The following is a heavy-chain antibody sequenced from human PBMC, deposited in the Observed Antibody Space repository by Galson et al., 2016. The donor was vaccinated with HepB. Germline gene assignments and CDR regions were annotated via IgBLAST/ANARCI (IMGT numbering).Heavy chain of an antibody. CDR3: ARDQVYSGSGSHYTNWFDP. Sequence: SLRLSCAAYGFTFSSYGIHWVRQAPGKGLEWVAGIWYDGSNKYYADSVKGRFTISRDNSKNTLYLQMNSLSAEDTAVYYCARDQVYSGSGSHYTNWFDPWGQGTLVTVSS. D-gene: IGHD3-10*01. J-gene: IGHJ5*02. CDR2: IWYDGSNK. V-gene: IGHV3-33*01. CDR1: GFTFSSYG.